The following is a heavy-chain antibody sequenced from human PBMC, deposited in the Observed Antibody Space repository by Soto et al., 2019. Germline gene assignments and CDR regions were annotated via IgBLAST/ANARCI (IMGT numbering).Heavy chain of an antibody. CDR2: ISRNTGST. J-gene: IGHJ6*02. V-gene: IGHV3-9*01. Sequence: EGQLVESGGGLVQPGRSLRLSCAASGFIFNDYAMHWVRQAPGKGLEWVSGISRNTGSTYNADSVQGQFTISRDNPKNSMYLQMISLRAEDTAVSYCDNGASYGGRKVYGMDVWGQGTTVTVSS. CDR3: DNGASYGGRKVYGMDV. D-gene: IGHD4-17*01. CDR1: GFIFNDYA.